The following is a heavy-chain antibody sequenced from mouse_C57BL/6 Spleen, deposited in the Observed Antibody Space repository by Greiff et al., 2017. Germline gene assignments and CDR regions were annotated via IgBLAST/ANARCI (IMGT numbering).Heavy chain of an antibody. V-gene: IGHV1-80*01. CDR2: IYPGDGDT. CDR1: GYAFSSYW. Sequence: QVQLQQSGAELVKPGALVKISCKASGYAFSSYWMNWVKQRPGKGLEWIGQIYPGDGDTNYNGKFKGKATLTADKSSSTAYMQLSSLTSEDSAVYFCAGGSSFWYFDVWGTGTTVTVSS. J-gene: IGHJ1*03. D-gene: IGHD1-1*01. CDR3: AGGSSFWYFDV.